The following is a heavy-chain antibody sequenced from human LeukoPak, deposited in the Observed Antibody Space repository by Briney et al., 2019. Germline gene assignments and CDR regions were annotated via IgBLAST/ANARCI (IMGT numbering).Heavy chain of an antibody. CDR2: IYYSGIT. J-gene: IGHJ5*02. CDR1: GDSISSSHYY. CDR3: ARTENYIPEDCFDP. D-gene: IGHD5-24*01. V-gene: IGHV4-39*01. Sequence: SETLSLTCTVSGDSISSSHYYWGWIRQPPGMGLEWIGSIYYSGITYYNPSVMSRVTVSVDTSKNQFSLQLSSVTAADTALYYCARTENYIPEDCFDPWGQGTLVTVSS.